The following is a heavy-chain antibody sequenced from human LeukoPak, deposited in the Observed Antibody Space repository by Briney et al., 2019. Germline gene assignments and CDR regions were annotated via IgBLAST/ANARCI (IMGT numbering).Heavy chain of an antibody. CDR3: AKVRVNYYGSGSFDY. Sequence: GGSLRLSCAASGFTFSSYGMHWVRQAPGKGLEWVAVISYDGSNKYYADSVKGRFTISRDNSKNTLYLQMNGLRAEDTAVYYCAKVRVNYYGSGSFDYWGQGTLVTVSS. V-gene: IGHV3-30*18. J-gene: IGHJ4*02. CDR1: GFTFSSYG. D-gene: IGHD3-10*01. CDR2: ISYDGSNK.